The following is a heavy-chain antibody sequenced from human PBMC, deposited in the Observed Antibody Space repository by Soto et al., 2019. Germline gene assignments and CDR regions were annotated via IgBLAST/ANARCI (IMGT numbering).Heavy chain of an antibody. CDR3: ARDTVNWFDP. Sequence: SETLSLTCTVSGGSISGHYWSWIRQPPGKGLEWIGHIYDSGSTNYNPSLKSRVTISLNTSKNQFSLKLSSVTAADTAMYYCARDTVNWFDPWGQGTLVTVSS. CDR2: IYDSGST. J-gene: IGHJ5*02. CDR1: GGSISGHY. V-gene: IGHV4-59*11.